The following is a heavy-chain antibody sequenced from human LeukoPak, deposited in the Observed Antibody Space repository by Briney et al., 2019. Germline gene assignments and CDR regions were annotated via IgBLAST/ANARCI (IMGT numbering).Heavy chain of an antibody. CDR2: ISPYNGKT. D-gene: IGHD6-13*01. CDR3: ASALKRGSAGTLIDY. Sequence: AASVKVSCKASGYTFTSYGINWVRQAPGQGLEWMGWISPYNGKTIYGQNVQGRVTMTTDTSTSTAYMELSSLESEDTAVYYCASALKRGSAGTLIDYWGQGTLVTVSS. CDR1: GYTFTSYG. J-gene: IGHJ4*02. V-gene: IGHV1-18*01.